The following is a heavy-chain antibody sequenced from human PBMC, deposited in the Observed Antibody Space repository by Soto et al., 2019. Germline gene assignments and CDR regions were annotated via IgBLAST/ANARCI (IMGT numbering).Heavy chain of an antibody. Sequence: QVQLVQSGAEVKKPGSSVKVSCKASGGTFSSYTISWVRQAPGQGLEWMGRIIPILGIANYAQKFQGRVTSTADKSTSTAYMELSSLRSEDTAVYYCARARTFSSWYGGNWFDPWGQGTLVTVSS. D-gene: IGHD6-13*01. CDR3: ARARTFSSWYGGNWFDP. CDR1: GGTFSSYT. J-gene: IGHJ5*02. V-gene: IGHV1-69*02. CDR2: IIPILGIA.